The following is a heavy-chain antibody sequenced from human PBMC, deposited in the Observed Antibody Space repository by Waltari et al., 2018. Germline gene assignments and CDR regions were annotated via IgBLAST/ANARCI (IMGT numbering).Heavy chain of an antibody. CDR1: GGTFSSYA. D-gene: IGHD2-21*01. CDR3: AAVSSIVVVIAIPNAFDI. V-gene: IGHV1-69*08. J-gene: IGHJ3*02. CDR2: IIPIFGTA. Sequence: QVQLVQSGAEVKKPGSSVKVSCKASGGTFSSYAISWVRQAPGQGLEWMGRIIPIFGTANYAQKFQGRVTSTADKSTSTAYMELSSLRSEDTAVYYCAAVSSIVVVIAIPNAFDIWGQGTMVTVSS.